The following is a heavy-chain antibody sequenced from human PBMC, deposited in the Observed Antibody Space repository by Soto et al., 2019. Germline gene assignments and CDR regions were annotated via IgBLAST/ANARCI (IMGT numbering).Heavy chain of an antibody. V-gene: IGHV1-18*04. Sequence: QVHLVQSGGEVKKLGASVKVSCKASGYTFNRHGITWVRQAPGQGLEWMGWISGYNGDINYEQKFQGRVTLSSDTLTSTIYLELKSLRFDDTAVYYCARVRIVGAREIDFWGQGTLVTVSS. CDR1: GYTFNRHG. CDR3: ARVRIVGAREIDF. CDR2: ISGYNGDI. J-gene: IGHJ4*02. D-gene: IGHD1-26*01.